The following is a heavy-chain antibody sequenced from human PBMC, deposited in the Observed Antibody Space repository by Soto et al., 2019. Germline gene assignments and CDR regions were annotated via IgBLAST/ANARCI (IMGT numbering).Heavy chain of an antibody. V-gene: IGHV1-69*02. J-gene: IGHJ2*01. CDR2: IIPILGIA. Sequence: VQLVQSGAEVKKPGSSVKVSCKASGGTFSSYTISWVRQAPGQGLEWMGRIIPILGIANYAQKFQGRVTITADKSTSTAYMELSSLRSEDTAVYYCARSRRAPLWYFDLWGRGTLVTVSS. CDR3: ARSRRAPLWYFDL. CDR1: GGTFSSYT.